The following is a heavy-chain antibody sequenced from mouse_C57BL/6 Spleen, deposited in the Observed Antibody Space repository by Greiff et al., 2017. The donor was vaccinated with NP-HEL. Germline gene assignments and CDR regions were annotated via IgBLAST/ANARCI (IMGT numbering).Heavy chain of an antibody. CDR3: ARQPGSSSLYFDY. CDR2: ISSGGSYT. CDR1: GFTFSSYG. Sequence: EVQVVESGGDLVKPGGSLKLSCAASGFTFSSYGMSWVRQTPDKRLEWVATISSGGSYTYYPDSVKGRFTISRDNAKNTLYLQMSSLKSEDTAMYYCARQPGSSSLYFDYWGQGTTLTVSS. J-gene: IGHJ2*01. D-gene: IGHD1-1*01. V-gene: IGHV5-6*01.